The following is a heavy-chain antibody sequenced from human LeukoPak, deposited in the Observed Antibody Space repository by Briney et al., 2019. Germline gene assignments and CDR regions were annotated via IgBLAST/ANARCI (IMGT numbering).Heavy chain of an antibody. CDR1: GGSISSGRW. V-gene: IGHV4-4*02. CDR2: ILQSGST. D-gene: IGHD2-2*03. J-gene: IGHJ4*02. Sequence: SETLSLTCAVSGGSISSGRWWSWVRQPPGKGLEWIGEILQSGSTNYNPSLESRVTISVDNSKNQFSLDLSSATAADTAVYYCARNGGYCLDSWGQGTLVTVSS. CDR3: ARNGGYCLDS.